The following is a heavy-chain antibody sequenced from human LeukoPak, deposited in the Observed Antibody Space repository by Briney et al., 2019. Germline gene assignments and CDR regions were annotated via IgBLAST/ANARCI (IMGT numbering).Heavy chain of an antibody. CDR1: GFTFSSYE. CDR2: ISSSGSTI. Sequence: PGGSLRPSCAASGFTFSSYEMNWVRQAPGKGLEWISYISSSGSTIYYADSLEGRFTISRDNSKNSLYLQMNSLRAEDTAVYYCARIRTTVTTSDYWGQGTLVTVSS. J-gene: IGHJ4*02. V-gene: IGHV3-48*03. CDR3: ARIRTTVTTSDY. D-gene: IGHD4-17*01.